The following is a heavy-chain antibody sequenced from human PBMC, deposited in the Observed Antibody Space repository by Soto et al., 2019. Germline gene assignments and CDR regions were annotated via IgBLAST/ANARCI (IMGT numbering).Heavy chain of an antibody. CDR2: ISYDGSDK. V-gene: IGHV3-30-3*01. D-gene: IGHD3-22*01. CDR1: GFTFSSYA. J-gene: IGHJ4*02. Sequence: GGSLRLSCASSGFTFSSYAMHLVRQAPGKGLEWVALISYDGSDKDYADSVKGRFTISRDNSRNTLFLQMNSLRAEDTAVYYCARDYYKYYDSSGYYRSPAYWGQGTLVTVPQ. CDR3: ARDYYKYYDSSGYYRSPAY.